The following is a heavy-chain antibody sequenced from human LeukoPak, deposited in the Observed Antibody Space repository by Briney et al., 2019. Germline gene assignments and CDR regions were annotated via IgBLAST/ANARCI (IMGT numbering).Heavy chain of an antibody. D-gene: IGHD3-22*01. V-gene: IGHV4-59*08. J-gene: IGHJ4*02. Sequence: PSETLSLTCTVSGGSISSYYWSWIRQPPGKGLKWIGYIYYSGSTNYNPSLKSRVTISVDTSKNQFSLKLSSVTAADTAVYYCAGAHEKTYPSYYDSPELDYWGQGTLVTVSS. CDR2: IYYSGST. CDR1: GGSISSYY. CDR3: AGAHEKTYPSYYDSPELDY.